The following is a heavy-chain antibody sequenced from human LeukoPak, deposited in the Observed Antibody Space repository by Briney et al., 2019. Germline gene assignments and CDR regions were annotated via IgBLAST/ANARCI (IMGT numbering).Heavy chain of an antibody. D-gene: IGHD1-26*01. V-gene: IGHV4-34*01. CDR3: ARWERGVFDY. Sequence: GSLRLSCAASGFTFSTYAMSWIRQPPGKGLEWIGEINQSGSSKYNPSLKSRVTISVDTSNNQFSLKLSSVTAADTALYYCARWERGVFDYWGQGTLVTVSS. CDR1: GFTFSTYA. CDR2: INQSGSS. J-gene: IGHJ4*02.